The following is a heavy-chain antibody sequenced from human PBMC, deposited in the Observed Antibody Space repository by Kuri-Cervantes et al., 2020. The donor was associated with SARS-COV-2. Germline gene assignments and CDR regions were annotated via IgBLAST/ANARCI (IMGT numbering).Heavy chain of an antibody. D-gene: IGHD3-3*01. CDR3: ARLGGFLEWLSHGNYMDV. V-gene: IGHV4-34*01. CDR2: INRDGIH. J-gene: IGHJ6*03. CDR1: SGSLSGFY. Sequence: SQTLSLTCAVHSGSLSGFYWSWIRQAPGKGLEWIGDINRDGIHNYNPSLGSRVSISRDTSKNQFSLRVTSVTAADTAVYYCARLGGFLEWLSHGNYMDVWGKGTTVTVSS.